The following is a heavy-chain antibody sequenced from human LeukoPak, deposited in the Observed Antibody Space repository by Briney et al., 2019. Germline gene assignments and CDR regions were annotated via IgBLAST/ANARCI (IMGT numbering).Heavy chain of an antibody. Sequence: GGSLRLSCAASGFTFSSYGMSWVRQAPGKGLEWVAFIRYDGSNKYYADSVKGRFTISRDNSKNTLYLQMNSLRAEDTAVYYRAKDWGDIVVVPAAMPGSYFDYWGQGTLVTVSS. D-gene: IGHD2-2*01. CDR2: IRYDGSNK. CDR3: AKDWGDIVVVPAAMPGSYFDY. CDR1: GFTFSSYG. J-gene: IGHJ4*02. V-gene: IGHV3-30*02.